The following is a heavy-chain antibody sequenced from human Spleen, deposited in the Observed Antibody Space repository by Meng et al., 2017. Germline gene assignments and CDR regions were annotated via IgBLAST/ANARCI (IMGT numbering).Heavy chain of an antibody. D-gene: IGHD2-8*01. CDR1: GGNFMTYA. CDR3: ARLGYCTRSSCSDAFDL. Sequence: VELVEAESEVRKPGSSVKVSCQASGGNFMTYAISWVRQDPGQGLEWVGGIIPLFRKRNLAQKFQGRVTITADESTSTVYMELSSLRSEDTAIYYCARLGYCTRSSCSDAFDLWGPGTRVTVSS. J-gene: IGHJ3*01. V-gene: IGHV1-69*01. CDR2: IIPLFRKR.